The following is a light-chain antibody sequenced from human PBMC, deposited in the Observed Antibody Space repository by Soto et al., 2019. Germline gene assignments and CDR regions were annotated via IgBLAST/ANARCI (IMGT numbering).Light chain of an antibody. CDR3: QQYNSYSS. Sequence: DIQMTHSPSALSASVGDTVTITCRASQSISSWLAWYQQKPGKAPKLLIYKASSLESGVPSRFSGSGSGTEFTLTISSLQPDDFATYYCQQYNSYSSFGQGTKVDIK. CDR1: QSISSW. J-gene: IGKJ1*01. CDR2: KAS. V-gene: IGKV1-5*03.